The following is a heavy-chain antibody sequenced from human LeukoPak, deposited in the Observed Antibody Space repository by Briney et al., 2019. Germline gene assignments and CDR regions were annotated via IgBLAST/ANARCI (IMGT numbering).Heavy chain of an antibody. Sequence: SETLSLTCVVNGGTFSGYSWSWIRQPPGGGLEWIGEINHSGSTNYNPSLKSRVTISVDTSKNQFSLNLSSVTAADTAVYYCARGGVTIFGVVINEGYYFDYWGQGTLVTVSS. CDR3: ARGGVTIFGVVINEGYYFDY. D-gene: IGHD3-3*01. J-gene: IGHJ4*02. CDR1: GGTFSGYS. CDR2: INHSGST. V-gene: IGHV4-34*01.